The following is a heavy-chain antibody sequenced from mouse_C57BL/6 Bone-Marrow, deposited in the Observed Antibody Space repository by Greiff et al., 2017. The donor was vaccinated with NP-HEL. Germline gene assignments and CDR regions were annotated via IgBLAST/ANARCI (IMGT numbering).Heavy chain of an antibody. J-gene: IGHJ2*01. CDR1: GYTFTSYW. V-gene: IGHV1-7*01. CDR2: INPSSGYT. CDR3: ARSRGYFDY. Sequence: VQLQQSGAELAKPGASVKLSCKASGYTFTSYWMHWVKQRPGQGLEWIGYINPSSGYTKYNQKFKDKATLTADKSARTAYMNLSSRTYEDSAVYYCARSRGYFDYWGQGTTLTVSS.